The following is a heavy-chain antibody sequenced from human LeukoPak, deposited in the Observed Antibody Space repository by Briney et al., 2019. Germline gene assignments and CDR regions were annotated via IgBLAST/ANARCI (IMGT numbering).Heavy chain of an antibody. CDR1: GVTFSDYY. CDR2: ISSSGTYT. V-gene: IGHV3-11*05. D-gene: IGHD3-10*01. J-gene: IGHJ4*02. CDR3: VREAGYDH. Sequence: GGSLTLSCAASGVTFSDYYMNWIRQAPGKGLEWLSYISSSGTYTHYADSVKGRFTISRDNARNSLYLQMNSLRAEDTAVYYCVREAGYDHWGQGTLVTVSP.